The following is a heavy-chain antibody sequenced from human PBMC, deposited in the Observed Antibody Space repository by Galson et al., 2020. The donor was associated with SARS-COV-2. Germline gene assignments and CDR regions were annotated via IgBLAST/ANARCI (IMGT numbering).Heavy chain of an antibody. Sequence: GESLKISCVASGFTFSNYVIHWVRQAPGKGLEWVAVVSHDRKYKYFADSVKGRFTVSRDNSKNTLYLQMNSLRSEDTAIYYCAKVVDTVMINSPYYFDYWGQGTQVTVSS. V-gene: IGHV3-30*18. CDR1: GFTFSNYV. J-gene: IGHJ4*02. CDR2: VSHDRKYK. CDR3: AKVVDTVMINSPYYFDY. D-gene: IGHD5-18*01.